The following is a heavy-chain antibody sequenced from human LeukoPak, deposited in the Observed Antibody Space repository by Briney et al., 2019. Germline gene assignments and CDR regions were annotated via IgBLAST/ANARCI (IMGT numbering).Heavy chain of an antibody. J-gene: IGHJ4*02. CDR2: IYHSGST. CDR3: ARGGADPYYYDSSGLLIDY. CDR1: GGSISSSNW. Sequence: SETLSLTCAVSGGSISSSNWWSWVRQPPGKGLEWIGEIYHSGSTNYNPSLKSRVTISVDTSKNQFSLKLSSVTAADTAVYYCARGGADPYYYDSSGLLIDYWGQGTLVTVSS. D-gene: IGHD3-22*01. V-gene: IGHV4-4*02.